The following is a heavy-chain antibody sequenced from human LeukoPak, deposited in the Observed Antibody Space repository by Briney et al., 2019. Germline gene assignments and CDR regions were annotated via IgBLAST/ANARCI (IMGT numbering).Heavy chain of an antibody. V-gene: IGHV3-23*01. CDR1: GLTVSSYA. D-gene: IGHD3-10*01. Sequence: GGSLRLSCGASGLTVSSYAMSWVRQAPGKGLEWVSTIIGSAVNTYYADSVKGRFTISRDDSKNTVYPQMNSLRAEDTAVYSCAKYTSGTSYRGLDQWGQGALVTVSS. J-gene: IGHJ4*02. CDR2: IIGSAVNT. CDR3: AKYTSGTSYRGLDQ.